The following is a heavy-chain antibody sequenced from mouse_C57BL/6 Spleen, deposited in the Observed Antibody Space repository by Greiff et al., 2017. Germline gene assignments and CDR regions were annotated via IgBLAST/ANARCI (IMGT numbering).Heavy chain of an antibody. J-gene: IGHJ3*01. V-gene: IGHV3-6*01. CDR2: ISYDGSN. CDR3: ARRAGISPFAY. CDR1: GYSITSGYY. Sequence: EVQLQESGPGLVKPSQSLSLTCSVTGYSITSGYYWNWIRQFPGNKLEWMGYISYDGSNNYNPSLKNRIPITRDTSKNQFFLKLNSVTTEDTATYYCARRAGISPFAYWGQGTLVTVSA.